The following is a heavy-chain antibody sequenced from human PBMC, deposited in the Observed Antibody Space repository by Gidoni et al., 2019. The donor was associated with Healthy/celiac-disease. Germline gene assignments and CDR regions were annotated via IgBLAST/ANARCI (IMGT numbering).Heavy chain of an antibody. CDR2: ISYDGNNK. CDR1: GVTFSYCA. CDR3: AREADTGRHFDD. V-gene: IGHV3-30*04. Sequence: QVQLVESGGGVGQPGKSRRLSCVASGVTFSYCAMHGVRQAPGKGLEWVAVISYDGNNKYDADSVKGRFTISRDNSKNTLYLQMNSLRAEDTAVYYCAREADTGRHFDDWGQGTLVTVSS. J-gene: IGHJ4*02. D-gene: IGHD2-15*01.